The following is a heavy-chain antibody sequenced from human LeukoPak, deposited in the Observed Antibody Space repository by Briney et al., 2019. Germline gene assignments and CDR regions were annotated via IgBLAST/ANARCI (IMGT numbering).Heavy chain of an antibody. CDR2: IIHSGST. Sequence: SETLSLTCTVSGGSISSSSYYWGWIRQPPGKGLEWIGEIIHSGSTNYNSSLKSRVTISVDTSKNQFSLKLSSVTAADTAVYYCARRMGRRFGERYYYYHYMDVWGKGTTVTISS. CDR1: GGSISSSSYY. V-gene: IGHV4-39*07. J-gene: IGHJ6*03. CDR3: ARRMGRRFGERYYYYHYMDV. D-gene: IGHD3-10*01.